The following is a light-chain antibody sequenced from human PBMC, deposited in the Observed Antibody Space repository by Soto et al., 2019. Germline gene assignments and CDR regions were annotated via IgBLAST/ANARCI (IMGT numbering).Light chain of an antibody. CDR2: AAS. V-gene: IGKV1-39*01. CDR3: QQSHSNAIT. Sequence: DIQMTQSPSSLSASVGDRVSITCRASQSIRYYLNWYQQKPGKAPKLLINAASILQSGVPSRFSGSGSGTDFTLTISSLQPEDSATYYCQQSHSNAITFGQGTGLEMK. CDR1: QSIRYY. J-gene: IGKJ5*01.